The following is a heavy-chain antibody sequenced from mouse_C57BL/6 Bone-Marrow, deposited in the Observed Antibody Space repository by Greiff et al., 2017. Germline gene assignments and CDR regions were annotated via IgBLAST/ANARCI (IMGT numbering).Heavy chain of an antibody. CDR2: IDPSDSYT. V-gene: IGHV1-69*01. J-gene: IGHJ4*01. CDR3: ARSGDYDLYAKDY. CDR1: GYTFTSYW. Sequence: QVQLQQPGAELVMPGASVKLSCKASGYTFTSYWMHWVKQRPGQGLEWIGEIDPSDSYTNYNQKFKGKSTLTVDKPSSTAYMQLISLTSEDSAVYYGARSGDYDLYAKDYGGQGNAVTVSA. D-gene: IGHD2-4*01.